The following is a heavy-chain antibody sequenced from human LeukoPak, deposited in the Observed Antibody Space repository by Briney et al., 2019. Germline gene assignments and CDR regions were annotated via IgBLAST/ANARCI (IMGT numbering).Heavy chain of an antibody. Sequence: AXVKVSCKASGXTFTGYYMHWVRQAPGQGLEWMGWINPNSGGTNYAQKFQGRVTMTRDTSISTAYMELSRLRSDDTAVYYCVRGHSYGFYFDYWGQGTLVTVSS. D-gene: IGHD5-18*01. J-gene: IGHJ4*02. CDR3: VRGHSYGFYFDY. CDR1: GXTFTGYY. V-gene: IGHV1-2*02. CDR2: INPNSGGT.